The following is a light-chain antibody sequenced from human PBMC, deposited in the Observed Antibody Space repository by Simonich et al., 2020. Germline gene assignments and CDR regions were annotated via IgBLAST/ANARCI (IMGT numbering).Light chain of an antibody. Sequence: IVMTQSPDSLAVSLGERATINCKSSPSVLYSSNTKNYLAWYQQKPGQPPKLLIYWASTRESGVPDRFSGSGSGTYFTLTISSLQAEDVAVYYCQQYYSTPLTFGGGTKVEIK. CDR3: QQYYSTPLT. V-gene: IGKV4-1*01. CDR1: PSVLYSSNTKNY. J-gene: IGKJ4*01. CDR2: WAS.